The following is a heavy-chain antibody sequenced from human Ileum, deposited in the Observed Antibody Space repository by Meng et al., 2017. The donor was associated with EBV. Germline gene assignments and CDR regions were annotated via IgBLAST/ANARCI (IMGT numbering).Heavy chain of an antibody. D-gene: IGHD5-24*01. CDR1: GGSISSSYW. CDR3: ATQESRDGHNPY. J-gene: IGHJ4*02. V-gene: IGHV4-4*02. Sequence: QVQVFQWGARLLRSSGTLSLPCVVSGGSISSSYWWTWVRQSPGKGLEWIGEMYHSGTTNYNPSLKSRVTISMGKSNNQLSLKLNSVTAADTAVYYCATQESRDGHNPYWGQGTLVTVSS. CDR2: MYHSGTT.